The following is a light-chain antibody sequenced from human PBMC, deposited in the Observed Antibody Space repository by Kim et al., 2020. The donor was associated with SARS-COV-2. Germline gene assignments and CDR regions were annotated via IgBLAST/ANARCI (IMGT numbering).Light chain of an antibody. Sequence: LSASEEDRVTITCQASQDSRNYLNWYQHKSGKAPKLLIYDASTLDTGVPSRFSGSGSGTHFTFTITSLQPEDVATYYCHQYDDLIFGGGTKVDIK. CDR1: QDSRNY. CDR2: DAS. V-gene: IGKV1-33*01. J-gene: IGKJ4*01. CDR3: HQYDDLI.